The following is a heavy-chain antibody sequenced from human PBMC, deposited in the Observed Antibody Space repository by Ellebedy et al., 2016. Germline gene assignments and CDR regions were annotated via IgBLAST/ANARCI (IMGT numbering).Heavy chain of an antibody. CDR2: VSRGGRT. Sequence: GSLRLSXATSGFSFSNYFMTWIRRAPGKGLEWIGEVSRGGRTNYNPSLKSRVSLSLDTAKNHFSLNLKSVTAADTADYFCARFLGGWRDILYYHYSAMDVWGQGTTVIVSS. J-gene: IGHJ6*02. CDR3: ARFLGGWRDILYYHYSAMDV. D-gene: IGHD3-16*01. V-gene: IGHV4-34*01. CDR1: GFSFSNYF.